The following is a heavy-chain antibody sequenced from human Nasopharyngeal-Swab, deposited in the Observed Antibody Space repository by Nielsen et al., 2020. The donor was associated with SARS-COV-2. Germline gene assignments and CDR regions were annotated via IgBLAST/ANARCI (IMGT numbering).Heavy chain of an antibody. J-gene: IGHJ3*02. CDR3: ARSHIVVVTDAFDI. CDR1: GYTLTGYY. CDR2: INSNSGGT. V-gene: IGHV1-2*04. Sequence: ASVKVTCKASGYTLTGYYMHWVRQAPGQGLESMGRINSNSGGTNYAQKFQGWVTMTRDTSISTAYMELSRLRSDDTAVYYCARSHIVVVTDAFDIWGQGTMVTVSS. D-gene: IGHD2-21*02.